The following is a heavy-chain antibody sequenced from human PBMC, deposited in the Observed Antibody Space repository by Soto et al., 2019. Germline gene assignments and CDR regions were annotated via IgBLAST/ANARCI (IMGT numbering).Heavy chain of an antibody. D-gene: IGHD2-15*01. J-gene: IGHJ6*02. CDR3: ARVVVAANYYHHYGMAI. CDR2: INSDGSST. V-gene: IGHV3-74*01. Sequence: GGSLRLSCAASGFTFSSYWMHWVRQAPGKGLVWVSRINSDGSSTSYADSVKGRFTISRDNAKNTQYLQMNSLRAEDTAVYYCARVVVAANYYHHYGMAIFGQGTTVTVS. CDR1: GFTFSSYW.